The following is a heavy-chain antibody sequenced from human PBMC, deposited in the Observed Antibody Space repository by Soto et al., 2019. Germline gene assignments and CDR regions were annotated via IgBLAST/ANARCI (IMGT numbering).Heavy chain of an antibody. CDR3: ARISMVRGVSGNWFDP. CDR1: GYTFTSYD. CDR2: MNPNSGNT. J-gene: IGHJ5*02. V-gene: IGHV1-8*01. D-gene: IGHD3-10*01. Sequence: QVQLVQSGAEVKKPGASVKVSCKASGYTFTSYDINWVRQATGQGLEWMGWMNPNSGNTGYAQKFQGRVTMTTNTSISTAYMELSSLRSEDKAVYYCARISMVRGVSGNWFDPWGQGTLVTVSS.